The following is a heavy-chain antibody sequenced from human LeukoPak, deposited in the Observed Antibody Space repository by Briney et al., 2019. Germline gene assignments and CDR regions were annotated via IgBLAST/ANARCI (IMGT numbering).Heavy chain of an antibody. CDR2: IKQDGTEK. J-gene: IGHJ4*02. CDR3: ARESGSVTSEVDFDY. CDR1: GFTFSSYW. D-gene: IGHD4-17*01. Sequence: GGSLRLSCVVSGFTFSSYWMSWVRQAPGKGLEWVANIKQDGTEKYYVDSVKGRFTISRDNAKNSLYLQMNSLRAEDTAVYYCARESGSVTSEVDFDYWGQGTLVTVSS. V-gene: IGHV3-7*01.